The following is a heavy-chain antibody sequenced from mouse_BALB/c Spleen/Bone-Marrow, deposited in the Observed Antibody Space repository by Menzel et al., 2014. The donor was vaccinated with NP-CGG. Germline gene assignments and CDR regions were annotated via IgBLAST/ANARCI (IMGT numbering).Heavy chain of an antibody. CDR2: IDPANGNT. Sequence: VQLQQPGAELVKPGASVKLSCTASGFNTKDTYMHWVKQRPEQGLEWIGRIDPANGNTKYDPKFQGKATITADTSSNTAYLQLSSLTSEDTAVYYCATDSSGYLDYWGQGTTLTVSS. V-gene: IGHV14-3*02. CDR1: GFNTKDTY. CDR3: ATDSSGYLDY. J-gene: IGHJ2*01. D-gene: IGHD3-2*01.